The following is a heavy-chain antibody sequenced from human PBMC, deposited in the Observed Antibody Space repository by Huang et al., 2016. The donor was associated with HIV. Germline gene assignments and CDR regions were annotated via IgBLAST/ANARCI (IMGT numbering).Heavy chain of an antibody. CDR2: MDYSGST. Sequence: QVQLQESGPGLVKPSETLSLTCTVSGGSISTHDWSWIPQPPGKGLEGIGSMDYSGSTNYSPALKSRVTILLDTSKNQVSLGVNSVTAADTAMYYCARDHHDFWRGYRRMYFFDHWGQGTLVTVSS. V-gene: IGHV4-59*11. CDR3: ARDHHDFWRGYRRMYFFDH. D-gene: IGHD3-3*01. J-gene: IGHJ4*02. CDR1: GGSISTHD.